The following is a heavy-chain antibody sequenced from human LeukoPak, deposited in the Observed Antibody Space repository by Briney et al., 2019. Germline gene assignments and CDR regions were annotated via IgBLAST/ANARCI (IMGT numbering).Heavy chain of an antibody. CDR3: TTDIRRELEWALHY. V-gene: IGHV3-15*01. CDR2: IKSKTDGGTT. CDR1: GFTLSNAW. D-gene: IGHD1-26*01. Sequence: GGSLRLSCAASGFTLSNAWMSWVRQAPGKGLEWVGRIKSKTDGGTTDYAAPVKARFTISRDDSEKTLYLEMNSLKTEDTAVYYCTTDIRRELEWALHYWGQGTLVTVSS. J-gene: IGHJ4*02.